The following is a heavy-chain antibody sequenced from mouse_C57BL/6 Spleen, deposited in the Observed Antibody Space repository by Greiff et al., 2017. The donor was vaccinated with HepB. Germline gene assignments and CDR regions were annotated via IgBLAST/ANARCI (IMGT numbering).Heavy chain of an antibody. Sequence: VQLVESGAELARPGASVKMSCKASGYTFTSYTMHWVKQRPGQGLEWIGYINPSSGYTKYNQKFKDKATLTADKSSSTAYMQLSSLTSEDSAVYYCARYGSFDYWGQGTTLTVSS. V-gene: IGHV1-4*01. J-gene: IGHJ2*01. CDR2: INPSSGYT. CDR1: GYTFTSYT. D-gene: IGHD1-1*01. CDR3: ARYGSFDY.